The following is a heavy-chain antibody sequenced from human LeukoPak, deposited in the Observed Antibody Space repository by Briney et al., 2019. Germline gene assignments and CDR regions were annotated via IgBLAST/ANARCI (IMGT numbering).Heavy chain of an antibody. CDR1: GFTFSSYW. D-gene: IGHD3-10*01. V-gene: IGHV3-74*01. Sequence: GGSLRLSCAASGFTFSSYWMHWVRQAPGKGLVWVSRINSDGSSTSYADSVKGRFTISRDNAKNTLYLQMNSLRAEDTAVYYCARGSPMLRGRPFDYWGQGTLVTVSS. CDR3: ARGSPMLRGRPFDY. CDR2: INSDGSST. J-gene: IGHJ4*02.